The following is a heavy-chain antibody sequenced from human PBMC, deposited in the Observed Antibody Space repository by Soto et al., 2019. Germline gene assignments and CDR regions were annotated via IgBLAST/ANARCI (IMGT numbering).Heavy chain of an antibody. D-gene: IGHD1-26*01. CDR2: IKKKGDKYTT. V-gene: IGHV3-72*01. Sequence: GGSLRVWWAAAGGTFSEHGVGWVRQAPGKGLEWVGLIKKKGDKYTTQYAASVRGRFTISRDDSENTLYLQMNTLKIEDTAVYYCSDCGSSAFDSWGQGTLVTVSS. CDR1: GGTFSEHG. CDR3: SDCGSSAFDS. J-gene: IGHJ4*02.